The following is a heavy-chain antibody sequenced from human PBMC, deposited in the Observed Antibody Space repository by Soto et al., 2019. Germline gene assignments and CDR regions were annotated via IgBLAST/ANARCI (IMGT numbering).Heavy chain of an antibody. J-gene: IGHJ3*02. D-gene: IGHD4-17*01. Sequence: QVQLVQSGAEVKKPGASVQVSCKASGYTFTSYGISWVRQAPGQGLEWMGWISAYNGNTNYARKLQGRATMTTDTSTSTASMELRSLRSDDTAVYYCARDVDDYGDERLDIWGQGTMVTVSS. CDR1: GYTFTSYG. CDR2: ISAYNGNT. CDR3: ARDVDDYGDERLDI. V-gene: IGHV1-18*01.